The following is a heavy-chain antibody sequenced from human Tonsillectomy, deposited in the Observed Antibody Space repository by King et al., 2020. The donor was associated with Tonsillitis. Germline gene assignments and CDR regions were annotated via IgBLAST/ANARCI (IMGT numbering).Heavy chain of an antibody. CDR1: GGSISNYW. CDR2: IYYSGST. V-gene: IGHV4-59*01. D-gene: IGHD2-21*02. J-gene: IGHJ6*03. Sequence: QLQESGPGLVKPSETLSLTCTVSGGSISNYWWSWIRQPPEKGLEWIGYIYYSGSTNYNPSLKSRVTISVDTSKNQFSLKLSSVTAADTAVYYWARGDRPSPDRYYYYMDVWGKGTTVTVAS. CDR3: ARGDRPSPDRYYYYMDV.